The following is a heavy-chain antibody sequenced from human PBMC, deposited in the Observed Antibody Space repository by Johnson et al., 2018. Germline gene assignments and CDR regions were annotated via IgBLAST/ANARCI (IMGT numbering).Heavy chain of an antibody. Sequence: VQLVESGGGLVQPGGSLRLSCAASGFTFSRYDMPWVRPATGKGLEWVSGIGTAGDTYYPGSVKGRFTLSRENAKNSLYLQMNSLRAGDTAVYYCARGGRGCYIGYFDLWGRGTLVTVSS. CDR3: ARGGRGCYIGYFDL. D-gene: IGHD4/OR15-4a*01. V-gene: IGHV3-13*01. CDR1: GFTFSRYD. J-gene: IGHJ2*01. CDR2: IGTAGDT.